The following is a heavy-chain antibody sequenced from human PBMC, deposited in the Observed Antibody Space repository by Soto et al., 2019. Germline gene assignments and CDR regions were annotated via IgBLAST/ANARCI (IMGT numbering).Heavy chain of an antibody. J-gene: IGHJ5*02. CDR2: INHSGNT. Sequence: SETLSLTCAVYGGSVSGYYLSWIRQPPWKGLEWIGEINHSGNTYYHPSLTGRVTISVDTSKNQFYLNVTSVTAADTAVYCCARDYFDSSDYTTNWFDPWGQGTLVTVSS. CDR3: ARDYFDSSDYTTNWFDP. V-gene: IGHV4-34*01. D-gene: IGHD3-22*01. CDR1: GGSVSGYY.